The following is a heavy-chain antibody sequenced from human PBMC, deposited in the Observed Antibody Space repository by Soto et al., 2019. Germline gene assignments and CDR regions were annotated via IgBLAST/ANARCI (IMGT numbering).Heavy chain of an antibody. CDR2: IFWDDDK. J-gene: IGHJ3*02. D-gene: IGHD6-19*01. CDR3: APRRVRGDWYPYDAFDI. Sequence: SGPTLVNPTQTLTLTCIFSGFSFNTRGVGVGWFRQPPGKALEWLALIFWDDDKRYSPSLQSRLTITKDTSKNQVVLTITNIDPVDTATYYCAPRRVRGDWYPYDAFDIWGQGTMVTVSS. CDR1: GFSFNTRGVG. V-gene: IGHV2-5*02.